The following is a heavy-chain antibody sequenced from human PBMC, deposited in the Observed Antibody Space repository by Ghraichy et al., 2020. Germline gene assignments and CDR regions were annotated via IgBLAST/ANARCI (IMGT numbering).Heavy chain of an antibody. CDR1: GFTFSSYS. CDR2: ISSSSSYI. CDR3: ARVAVAGTGPPDFDY. J-gene: IGHJ4*02. D-gene: IGHD6-19*01. V-gene: IGHV3-21*01. Sequence: GGSLRLSCAASGFTFSSYSMNWVRQAPGKGLEWVSSISSSSSYIYYADSVKGRFTISRDNAKNSLYLQMNSLRAEDTAVYYCARVAVAGTGPPDFDYWGQGTLVTVSP.